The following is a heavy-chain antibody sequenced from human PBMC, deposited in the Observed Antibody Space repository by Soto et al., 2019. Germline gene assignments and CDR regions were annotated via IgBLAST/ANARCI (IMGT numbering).Heavy chain of an antibody. CDR3: AKDHGTYGPNWIDS. V-gene: IGHV3-23*01. Sequence: EVQLLESGGGLVQPGGSLRLSCAASGFTVSSYAMSWVSQTPGQVLEWVSTLSGSGGTTYYADSVKGQFTSSRDNSKSTLYLPMNSLRDEDTDVYYCAKDHGTYGPNWIDSWGKGTLVTVSS. CDR2: LSGSGGTT. J-gene: IGHJ5*01. D-gene: IGHD3-10*01. CDR1: GFTVSSYA.